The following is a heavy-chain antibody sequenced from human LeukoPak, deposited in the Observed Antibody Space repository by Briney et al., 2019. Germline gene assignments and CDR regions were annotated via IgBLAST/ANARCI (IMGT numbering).Heavy chain of an antibody. Sequence: SVKVSCKASGGTFSSYAISWVRQAPGQGLEWMGRIIPILGIANYAQKLQGRVTMTTDTSTSTAYMELRSLRSDDTAVYYCARVACGYGFVFVGCGFDPWGQGTLVTVSS. V-gene: IGHV1-69*04. CDR2: IIPILGIA. J-gene: IGHJ5*02. CDR1: GGTFSSYA. D-gene: IGHD5-18*01. CDR3: ARVACGYGFVFVGCGFDP.